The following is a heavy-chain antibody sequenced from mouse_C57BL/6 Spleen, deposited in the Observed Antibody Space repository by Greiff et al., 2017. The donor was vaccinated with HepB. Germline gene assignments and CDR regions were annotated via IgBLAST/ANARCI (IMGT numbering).Heavy chain of an antibody. V-gene: IGHV5-9*01. CDR3: ARNQITTDYFDY. Sequence: EVMLVESGGGLVKPGGSLKLSCAASGFTFSSYTMSWVRQTPEKRLEWVATISGGGGNTYYPDSVKGRFTISRDNAKNTLYLQMSSLRSEDTALYYCARNQITTDYFDYWGQGTTLTVSS. CDR2: ISGGGGNT. CDR1: GFTFSSYT. J-gene: IGHJ2*01. D-gene: IGHD1-1*01.